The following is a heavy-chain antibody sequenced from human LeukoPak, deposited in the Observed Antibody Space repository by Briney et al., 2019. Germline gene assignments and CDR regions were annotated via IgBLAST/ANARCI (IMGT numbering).Heavy chain of an antibody. Sequence: GGSLRLSYAASGFTFSNYWMHWVRQVPGKGLVWVSRINDDGSATFYADSVKGRFTISRDNAKNTLFLQMNSLSAEDTALYYCAREILAPGKTHDYWGQGTLVTVSS. CDR2: INDDGSAT. J-gene: IGHJ4*02. V-gene: IGHV3-74*01. CDR3: AREILAPGKTHDY. CDR1: GFTFSNYW.